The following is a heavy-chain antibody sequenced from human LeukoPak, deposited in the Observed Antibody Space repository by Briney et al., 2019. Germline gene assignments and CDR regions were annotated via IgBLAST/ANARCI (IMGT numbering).Heavy chain of an antibody. CDR2: IHYSGST. V-gene: IGHV4-59*11. Sequence: PSETLSLTCTVSGGSISSHFWSWIRQPPGKGLEWIGYIHYSGSTNYNPSLNSRVTISVDTSKNQFSLRLSSVTAADTAVYYCARDGYSGSSLFDYWGQGTLVTVSS. CDR1: GGSISSHF. J-gene: IGHJ4*02. D-gene: IGHD1-26*01. CDR3: ARDGYSGSSLFDY.